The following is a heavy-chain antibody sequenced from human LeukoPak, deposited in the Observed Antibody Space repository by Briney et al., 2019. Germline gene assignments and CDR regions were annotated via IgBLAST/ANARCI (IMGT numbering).Heavy chain of an antibody. CDR1: GGSISSSSYY. CDR2: IYYSGST. Sequence: PSETLSLTCTVSGGSISSSSYYWGWIRQPPGKGLEWIGSIYYSGSTYYNPSLKSRVTISVDTSKNQFSLKMRSVTAADTAVYHCARGGSYYDSRWFDPWGQGTLVTVSS. J-gene: IGHJ5*02. CDR3: ARGGSYYDSRWFDP. D-gene: IGHD3-22*01. V-gene: IGHV4-39*07.